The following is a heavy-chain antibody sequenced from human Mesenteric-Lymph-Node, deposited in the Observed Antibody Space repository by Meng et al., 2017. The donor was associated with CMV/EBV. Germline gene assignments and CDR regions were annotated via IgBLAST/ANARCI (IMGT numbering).Heavy chain of an antibody. Sequence: SETLSLTCAVYGGSFSGYYWSWIRQPPGKGLEWIGEINHSGSTNYNPSLKSRVTISVDTSKNQFSLKLSSVTAADTAVYYCARGLCRAAGLGDFQHWGQGTLVTVSS. CDR3: ARGLCRAAGLGDFQH. CDR2: INHSGST. J-gene: IGHJ1*01. D-gene: IGHD6-13*01. V-gene: IGHV4-34*01. CDR1: GGSFSGYY.